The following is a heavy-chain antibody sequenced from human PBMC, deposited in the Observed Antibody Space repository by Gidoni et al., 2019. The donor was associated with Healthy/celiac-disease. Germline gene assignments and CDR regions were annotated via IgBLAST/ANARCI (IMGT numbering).Heavy chain of an antibody. CDR2: IYYSRST. V-gene: IGHV4-59*11. Sequence: QVQLQESGPGLVKPSESLSLTCPVSGRSISSHYWSWSRQPPGKGLEWIGYIYYSRSTTYNPSLKSRVTISVDTSKNQFSLKLSSVTAADTAVYYCARVLGGTVTTVSWAFDIWGQGTMVTVSS. CDR1: GRSISSHY. J-gene: IGHJ3*02. CDR3: ARVLGGTVTTVSWAFDI. D-gene: IGHD4-17*01.